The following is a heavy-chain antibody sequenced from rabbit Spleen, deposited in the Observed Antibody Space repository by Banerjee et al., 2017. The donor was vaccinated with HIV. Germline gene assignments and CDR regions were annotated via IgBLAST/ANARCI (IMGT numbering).Heavy chain of an antibody. V-gene: IGHV1S45*01. Sequence: QEQLEESGGGLVKPEGSLTLTCTASGFTLSTYWLCWVRQAPGKGLEWIACIYGSDRYNSQYATWAKGRFTISRISSTTVTLLMTSLTAADTATYFCAREVGGTSSFYFKLWGQGTLVTVS. CDR2: IYGSDRYNS. CDR3: AREVGGTSSFYFKL. J-gene: IGHJ4*01. D-gene: IGHD4-2*01. CDR1: GFTLSTYW.